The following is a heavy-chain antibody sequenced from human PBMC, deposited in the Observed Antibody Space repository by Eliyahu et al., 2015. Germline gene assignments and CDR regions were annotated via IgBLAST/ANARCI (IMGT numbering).Heavy chain of an antibody. V-gene: IGHV4-39*01. J-gene: IGHJ4*02. Sequence: QLQLQESGPGLVKPSETLSLTCTVSGGXISSSSYYWGWIRQPPGKGLEWIGSIYYSGSTYYNPSLKSRVTISVDTSKNQFSLKLSSVTAADTAVYYCARHAGQWLGPYFDYWGQGTLVTVSS. CDR2: IYYSGST. D-gene: IGHD6-19*01. CDR3: ARHAGQWLGPYFDY. CDR1: GGXISSSSYY.